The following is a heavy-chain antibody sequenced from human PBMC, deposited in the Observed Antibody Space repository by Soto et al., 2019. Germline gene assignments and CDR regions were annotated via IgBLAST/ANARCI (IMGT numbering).Heavy chain of an antibody. Sequence: ASVKVSCKASGYTFTGYAMHWVRQAPGQRLEWMGWINAGNGNTKYSQKFQGRVTITRDTSASTAYMELSSLRSEDAAVYYCARAVAVPADFDYWGQGTLVTVSS. J-gene: IGHJ4*02. CDR2: INAGNGNT. CDR1: GYTFTGYA. V-gene: IGHV1-3*01. CDR3: ARAVAVPADFDY. D-gene: IGHD6-19*01.